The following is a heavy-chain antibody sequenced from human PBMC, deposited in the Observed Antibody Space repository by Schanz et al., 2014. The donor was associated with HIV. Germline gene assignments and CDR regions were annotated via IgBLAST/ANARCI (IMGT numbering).Heavy chain of an antibody. Sequence: EVHLVESGGTLVKPGGSLRLSCAASGLAFSVYTMNWVRQAPGKGLEWVSSISSSSSDKYYADSVKGRFTISRDNAKNSLYLQMNSLRAEDTAVYYCTKEVPPDVWGQGTTVTVSS. CDR1: GLAFSVYT. J-gene: IGHJ6*02. CDR3: TKEVPPDV. V-gene: IGHV3-21*04. D-gene: IGHD1-1*01. CDR2: ISSSSSDK.